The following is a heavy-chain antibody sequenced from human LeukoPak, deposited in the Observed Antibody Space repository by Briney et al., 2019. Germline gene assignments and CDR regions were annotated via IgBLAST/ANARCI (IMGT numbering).Heavy chain of an antibody. D-gene: IGHD3-22*01. CDR3: AREGTYYYDSSGYSDY. V-gene: IGHV3-53*01. CDR2: IYSGGST. Sequence: GGSLRLSCAASGFTVSSNYMSWVRQAPGKGLEWVSVIYSGGSTYYADSVKGRFTISRDNAKNSLYLQMNSLRAEDTAVYYCAREGTYYYDSSGYSDYWGQGTLVAVSS. CDR1: GFTVSSNY. J-gene: IGHJ4*02.